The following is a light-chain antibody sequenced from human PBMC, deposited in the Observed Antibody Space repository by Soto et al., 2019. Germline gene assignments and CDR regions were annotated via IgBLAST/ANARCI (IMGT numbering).Light chain of an antibody. V-gene: IGLV2-14*01. J-gene: IGLJ1*01. Sequence: QSVLAQPASVSGSPGQSITISCTGTRSDVGGFIFVSWYQQHPGRAPKLMIYDVSNRPSGVSNRFSGSKSGNTASLTISGLQADDDADYYCVSYTTSASYVFGTGTKVTVL. CDR3: VSYTTSASYV. CDR1: RSDVGGFIF. CDR2: DVS.